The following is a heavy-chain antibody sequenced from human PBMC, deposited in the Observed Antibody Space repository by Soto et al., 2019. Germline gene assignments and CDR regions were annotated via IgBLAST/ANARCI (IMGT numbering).Heavy chain of an antibody. CDR2: ISYDGSNK. CDR1: GFTFSSYG. J-gene: IGHJ6*02. CDR3: AKDLFVSRGDYGMDV. Sequence: GGSLRLSCAASGFTFSSYGMHWVRQAPGKGLEWVAVISYDGSNKYYADSVKGRFTISRDNSKNTLYLQMNSLRAEDTAVYYCAKDLFVSRGDYGMDVWGQGTTVTVSS. D-gene: IGHD2-15*01. V-gene: IGHV3-30*18.